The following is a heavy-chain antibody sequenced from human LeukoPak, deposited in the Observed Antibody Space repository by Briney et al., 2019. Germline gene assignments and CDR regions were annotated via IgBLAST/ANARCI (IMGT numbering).Heavy chain of an antibody. CDR1: GGSISSGGYY. J-gene: IGHJ4*02. CDR3: ARGYLGLQERYFDY. CDR2: IYYSGST. D-gene: IGHD5-24*01. V-gene: IGHV4-31*03. Sequence: PSQTLSLTCTVSGGSISSGGYYWSWIRQHPGKGLEWIGYIYYSGSTYYNPSLKSRVTISVDTSKNQFSLKLSSVTAADTAVYYCARGYLGLQERYFDYWGQGTLVTVSS.